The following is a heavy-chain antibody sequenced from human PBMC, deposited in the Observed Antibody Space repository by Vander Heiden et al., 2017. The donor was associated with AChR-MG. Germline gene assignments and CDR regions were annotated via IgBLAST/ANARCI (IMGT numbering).Heavy chain of an antibody. CDR1: GFTFDDYA. CDR3: AKDSDYTPYGGMDV. CDR2: ISWNSGSI. J-gene: IGHJ6*04. Sequence: EVQLVESGGGLVQPGRSLRLSCAASGFTFDDYAMHWVRQAPGKGLEWVSGISWNSGSIGYADSVKGRFTISRDNAKNSLYLQMNSLRAEDTALYYCAKDSDYTPYGGMDVWGKGTTVTVSS. V-gene: IGHV3-9*01. D-gene: IGHD4-17*01.